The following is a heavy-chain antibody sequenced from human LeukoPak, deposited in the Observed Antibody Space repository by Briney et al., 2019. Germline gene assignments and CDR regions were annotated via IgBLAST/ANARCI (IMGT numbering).Heavy chain of an antibody. CDR3: ARSSTTYYYDTSSHY. CDR1: GFTFSSYS. V-gene: IGHV3-48*04. D-gene: IGHD3-22*01. Sequence: QAGGSLRLSCAASGFTFSSYSMNWVRQAPGKGLEWVSYISGSGTNIYYADSVKGRFTISRDNAKNSLYLQMNSLRAEDTAVYYCARSSTTYYYDTSSHYWGQGTLVTVSS. J-gene: IGHJ4*02. CDR2: ISGSGTNI.